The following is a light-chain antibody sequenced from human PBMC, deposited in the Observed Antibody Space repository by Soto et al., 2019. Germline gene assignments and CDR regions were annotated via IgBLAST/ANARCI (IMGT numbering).Light chain of an antibody. Sequence: IVLTQSPGTLSLSPGERATLSCRASQSFSTKYLAWYQKKPGQAPRLLIYGTSLRATGIPDRFSGSGSGTDFTLTINRLDPEDCAVYYCQQYGSSPAAFGQGTKVDIK. J-gene: IGKJ1*01. V-gene: IGKV3-20*01. CDR2: GTS. CDR1: QSFSTKY. CDR3: QQYGSSPAA.